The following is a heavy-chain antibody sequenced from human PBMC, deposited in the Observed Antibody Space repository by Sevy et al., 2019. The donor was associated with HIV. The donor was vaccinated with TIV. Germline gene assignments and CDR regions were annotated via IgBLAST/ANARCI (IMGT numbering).Heavy chain of an antibody. Sequence: GGSLRLSCAASGFPFSSYWMHWVRQAPGKGLVWVSRINSDGSNTTYADSVKGRFTISRDNAKNTLYLQMNSLRAEDTAVYYCARDGLERGYYYYMDVWRKGTTVTVSS. CDR3: ARDGLERGYYYYMDV. V-gene: IGHV3-74*03. J-gene: IGHJ6*03. D-gene: IGHD1-1*01. CDR2: INSDGSNT. CDR1: GFPFSSYW.